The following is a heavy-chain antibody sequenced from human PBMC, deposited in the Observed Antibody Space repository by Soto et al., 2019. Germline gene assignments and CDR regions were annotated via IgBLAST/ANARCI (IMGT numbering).Heavy chain of an antibody. V-gene: IGHV3-30*18. Sequence: QVQLVESGGGVVQPGGSLRLSCVASGFTFSTYAMHWVRQAPGKGLEWVAVISYHGGEVYYIGSVKGRFTISRDNSKNTLSLQMINLRPEDTAVYYCPKDRGSNGYYSGAFDFWGQGTVVTVSS. J-gene: IGHJ3*01. CDR2: ISYHGGEV. D-gene: IGHD3-22*01. CDR3: PKDRGSNGYYSGAFDF. CDR1: GFTFSTYA.